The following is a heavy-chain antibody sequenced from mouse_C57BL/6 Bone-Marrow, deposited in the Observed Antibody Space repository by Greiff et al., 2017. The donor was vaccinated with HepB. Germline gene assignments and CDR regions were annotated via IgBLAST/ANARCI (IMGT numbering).Heavy chain of an antibody. CDR2: ISNLAYSI. J-gene: IGHJ3*01. CDR1: GFTFSDYG. D-gene: IGHD1-1*01. Sequence: EVQLVESGGGLVQPGGSLKLSCAASGFTFSDYGMAWVRQAPRKGPEWVAFISNLAYSIYYADTVTGRFTISRENAKNTLYLEMSSLRSEDTAMYYCARRDYGSPWFAYWGQGTLVTVSA. V-gene: IGHV5-15*01. CDR3: ARRDYGSPWFAY.